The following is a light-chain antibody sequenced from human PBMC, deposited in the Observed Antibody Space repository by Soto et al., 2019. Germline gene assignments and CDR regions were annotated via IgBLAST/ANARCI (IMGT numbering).Light chain of an antibody. Sequence: DIVMTQSPDSLAVSLGERATINCKSSQSILYTSNNNNYLAWYQQRPGQPPRLLIYGASSRASGVPDRFSGSGSGTDFTLTIRSLQAEDVAVYYCQQYHSTPRTFGQGTKVEIK. CDR1: QSILYTSNNNNY. CDR2: GAS. V-gene: IGKV4-1*01. CDR3: QQYHSTPRT. J-gene: IGKJ1*01.